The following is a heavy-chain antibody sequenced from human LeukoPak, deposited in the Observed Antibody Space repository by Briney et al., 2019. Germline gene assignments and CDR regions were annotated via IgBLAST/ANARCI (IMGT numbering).Heavy chain of an antibody. CDR1: GFTFSSYW. CDR2: INSDGTST. D-gene: IGHD2-2*03. Sequence: PGGSLRLSCAASGFTFSSYWMHWVRQAPGEGLVCVSRINSDGTSTTYADSVKGRFTISRDNAGNTLYMQMNSLRAEDTAVYYCARATLDIVGATRTFDYWGQGTLVTVSS. V-gene: IGHV3-74*01. J-gene: IGHJ4*02. CDR3: ARATLDIVGATRTFDY.